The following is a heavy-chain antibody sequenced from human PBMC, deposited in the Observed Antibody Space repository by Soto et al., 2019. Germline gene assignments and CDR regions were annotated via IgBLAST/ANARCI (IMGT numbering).Heavy chain of an antibody. CDR1: GFRFRDYT. J-gene: IGHJ4*02. Sequence: EVQLLESGGGLVQPGGSLTLPCAASGFRFRDYTMSWVRQAPGKVLESISVILSNYNTYYTDSVRGRFTISRDSSKNMLYLEMNSLRAEDTAVYYCARRVNGYFDYWGQGALVTVSS. CDR2: ILSNYNT. V-gene: IGHV3-23*05. D-gene: IGHD2-8*01. CDR3: ARRVNGYFDY.